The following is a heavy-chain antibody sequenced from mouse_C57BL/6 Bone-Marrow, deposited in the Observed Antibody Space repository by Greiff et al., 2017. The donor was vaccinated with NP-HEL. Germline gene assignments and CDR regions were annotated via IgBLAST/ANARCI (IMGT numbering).Heavy chain of an antibody. Sequence: VKLQQPGAELVKPGASVKLSCKASGYTFTSYWMQWVKQRPGQGLEWIGEIDPSDSYTNYNQKFKGKATLTVDTSSSTAYMQLSSLTSEDSAVYYCARTPYAMDYWGQGTSVTVSS. CDR1: GYTFTSYW. CDR3: ARTPYAMDY. CDR2: IDPSDSYT. V-gene: IGHV1-50*01. J-gene: IGHJ4*01.